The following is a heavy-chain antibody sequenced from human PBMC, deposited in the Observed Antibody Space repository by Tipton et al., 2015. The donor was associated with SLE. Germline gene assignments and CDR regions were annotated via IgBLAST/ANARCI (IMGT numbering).Heavy chain of an antibody. Sequence: TLSLTCTVSGGSISSGDYYWSWIRQPPGKGLEWIGYIYYSGSTNYNPSLKSRVTISVDTSKNQFSLKLSSVTAADTAVYYCARSEDYGDYEYWGQGTLVTVSS. V-gene: IGHV4-61*08. D-gene: IGHD4-17*01. CDR1: GGSISSGDYY. J-gene: IGHJ4*02. CDR3: ARSEDYGDYEY. CDR2: IYYSGST.